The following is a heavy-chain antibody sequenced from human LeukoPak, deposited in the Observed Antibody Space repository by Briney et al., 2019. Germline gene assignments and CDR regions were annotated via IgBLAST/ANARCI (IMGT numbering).Heavy chain of an antibody. V-gene: IGHV4-34*01. D-gene: IGHD5-18*01. Sequence: PSETLSLTCAAYGWSFSGYYWSWIRQPPGKGLEWIWEINHSGSTNYNPSLKIRVTISVDTSKSQFSVKLSSVTAADTAVYYCARGRGYSPTHPDYWGQGTLVTVSS. CDR3: ARGRGYSPTHPDY. J-gene: IGHJ4*02. CDR1: GWSFSGYY. CDR2: INHSGST.